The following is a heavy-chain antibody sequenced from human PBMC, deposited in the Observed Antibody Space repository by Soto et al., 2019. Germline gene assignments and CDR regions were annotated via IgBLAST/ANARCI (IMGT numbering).Heavy chain of an antibody. D-gene: IGHD2-15*01. V-gene: IGHV3-30-3*01. CDR3: AREGIVVVVAGELFDY. Sequence: QVQLVESGGGVVQPGRSLRLSCAASGFTFSSYAMHWVRQAPGKGLEWVAVISYDGSNKYYADSVKGRFTISRDNXKXXLYLQMNSLRAEDTAVYYCAREGIVVVVAGELFDYWGQGTLVTVSS. J-gene: IGHJ4*02. CDR1: GFTFSSYA. CDR2: ISYDGSNK.